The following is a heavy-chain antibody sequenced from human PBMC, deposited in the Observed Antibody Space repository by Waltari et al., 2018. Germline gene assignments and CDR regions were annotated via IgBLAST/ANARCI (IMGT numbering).Heavy chain of an antibody. CDR1: GGSISSSSYY. Sequence: QLQLQESGPGLVKPSETLSLTCTVSGGSISSSSYYWGWIRQPPGKGLEWIGSIYYSGSTYSNPALKSRVTISVDTSKNQFSLKLSSVTAADTAVYYCAREGADPPGGTTLIDYWGQGTLVTVSS. V-gene: IGHV4-39*02. CDR3: AREGADPPGGTTLIDY. J-gene: IGHJ4*02. D-gene: IGHD1-1*01. CDR2: IYYSGST.